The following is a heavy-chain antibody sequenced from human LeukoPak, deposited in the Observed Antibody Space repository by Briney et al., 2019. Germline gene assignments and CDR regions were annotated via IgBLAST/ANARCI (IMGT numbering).Heavy chain of an antibody. V-gene: IGHV1-18*01. CDR1: GYTFTSYG. D-gene: IGHD6-19*01. CDR3: ARDADSSGWHDAFDI. J-gene: IGHJ3*02. CDR2: ISAYNGNT. Sequence: ASVKVSCKASGYTFTSYGISWVRQAPGQGLEWMGWISAYNGNTNYAQKLQGRVTMTTDTSTSTAYMELRSLRSDDTAVYYCARDADSSGWHDAFDIWGQGIMVTVSS.